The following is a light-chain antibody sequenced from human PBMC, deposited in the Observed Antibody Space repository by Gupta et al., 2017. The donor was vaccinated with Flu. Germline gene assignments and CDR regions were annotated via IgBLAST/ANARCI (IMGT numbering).Light chain of an antibody. CDR3: QQSYSSPVT. CDR1: QPISRY. V-gene: IGKV1-39*01. Sequence: DIQMTKSPCSLSASVRYRVIITCRASQPISRYVNWFQQEPGKAPKLLIFAASRLPSGVPSRFNGSGAGTDFTLTISNLQPEDFATYYCQQSYSSPVTFGQGTKLEIK. J-gene: IGKJ2*01. CDR2: AAS.